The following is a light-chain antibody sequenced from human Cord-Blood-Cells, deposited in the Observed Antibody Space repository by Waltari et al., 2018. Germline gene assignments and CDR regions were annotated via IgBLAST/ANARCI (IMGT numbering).Light chain of an antibody. V-gene: IGKV1-39*01. J-gene: IGKJ2*01. Sequence: DIQMTQSPYSLSASVGDRVTISCRASQSISSYLNWYQQKPWKAPKLLIYDASSLQSGVPSRFSGSGSGIDFTLTISSLQPEDFATYYCQQSYSTPYTFGQGTKLEIK. CDR2: DAS. CDR3: QQSYSTPYT. CDR1: QSISSY.